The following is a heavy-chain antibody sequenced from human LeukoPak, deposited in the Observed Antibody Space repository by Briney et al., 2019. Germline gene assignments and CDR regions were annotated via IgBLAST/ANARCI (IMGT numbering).Heavy chain of an antibody. CDR2: IYYSGST. J-gene: IGHJ3*02. CDR1: GGSISSYY. CDR3: ARANYDILTGYHPGAFDI. V-gene: IGHV4-59*01. Sequence: SETLSLTCTVSGGSISSYYWSWIRQPPGRGLEWIGYIYYSGSTNYNPSLKSRVTISVDTSKNQFSLKLNSVTAADTAVYYCARANYDILTGYHPGAFDIWGQGTMVTVSS. D-gene: IGHD3-9*01.